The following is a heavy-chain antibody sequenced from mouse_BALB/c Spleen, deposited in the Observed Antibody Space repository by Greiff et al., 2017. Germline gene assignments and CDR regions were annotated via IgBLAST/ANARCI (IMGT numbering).Heavy chain of an antibody. CDR2: IDPENGDT. Sequence: VQLKQSGAELVRSGASVKLSCTASGFNIKDYYMHWVKQRPEQGLEWIGWIDPENGDTEYTPKFQGKATMTADTSSNTAYLQLSSLTSEDTAVYYCNARAYYYGSPYFDYWGQGTTLTVSS. D-gene: IGHD1-1*01. CDR3: NARAYYYGSPYFDY. V-gene: IGHV14-4*02. CDR1: GFNIKDYY. J-gene: IGHJ2*01.